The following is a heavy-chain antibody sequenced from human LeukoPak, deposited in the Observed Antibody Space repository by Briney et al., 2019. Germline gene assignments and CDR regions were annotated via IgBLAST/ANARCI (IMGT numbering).Heavy chain of an antibody. CDR2: INPNSGGT. J-gene: IGHJ6*03. D-gene: IGHD2-2*01. CDR1: GYTFTGYY. Sequence: ASVKVSCKASGYTFTGYYMHWVRQAPGQGLEWMGWINPNSGGTNYAQKFQGRVTMTRDTSISTAYMELSRLRSDDTAVYYCARGLLGYCSSTSCHNYYYYMDVWGKGTTVTDSS. CDR3: ARGLLGYCSSTSCHNYYYYMDV. V-gene: IGHV1-2*02.